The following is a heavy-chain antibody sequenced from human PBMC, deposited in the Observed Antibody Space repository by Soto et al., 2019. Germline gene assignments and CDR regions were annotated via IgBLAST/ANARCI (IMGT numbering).Heavy chain of an antibody. CDR3: AHRRMGDIVTTHPWFDP. CDR2: IYWNDDK. J-gene: IGHJ5*02. CDR1: GFSLSTSGVG. V-gene: IGHV2-5*01. Sequence: QITLKESGPTLVKPTQTLTLTCTFSGFSLSTSGVGVGWIRQPPGKALEWLALIYWNDDKRYSPSLKSRLTITKDTSKNQVVLTMTNMDPVDTATYYCAHRRMGDIVTTHPWFDPWGQGTLVTVSS. D-gene: IGHD2-15*01.